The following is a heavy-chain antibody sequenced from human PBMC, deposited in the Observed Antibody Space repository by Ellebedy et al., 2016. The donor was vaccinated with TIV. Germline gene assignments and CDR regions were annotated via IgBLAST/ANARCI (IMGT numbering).Heavy chain of an antibody. CDR1: GFTFNDYY. CDR2: LSYGGGTI. D-gene: IGHD1-26*01. Sequence: GGSLRLXXAASGFTFNDYYMSWIRQAPGKGLEWLSYLSYGGGTISYADSVKGRLTISRDNAKTSLYLQMNTLRDDDTAVYYCARGGRYSGSSPDQWGQGTLVTVSS. V-gene: IGHV3-11*01. J-gene: IGHJ4*02. CDR3: ARGGRYSGSSPDQ.